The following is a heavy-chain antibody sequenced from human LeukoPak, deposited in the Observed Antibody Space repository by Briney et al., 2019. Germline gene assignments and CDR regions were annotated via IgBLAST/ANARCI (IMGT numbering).Heavy chain of an antibody. V-gene: IGHV4-34*01. D-gene: IGHD6-13*01. CDR2: INHSGST. Sequence: SETLSLTCAVYGGSFSGYYWSWIRQPPGKGLEWIGEINHSGSTNYNPSLKSRVTISVDTSKNQFSLKLSSVTAADTAVYYCARDGGSSWYAAYFDYWGQGTLVTVSS. J-gene: IGHJ4*02. CDR3: ARDGGSSWYAAYFDY. CDR1: GGSFSGYY.